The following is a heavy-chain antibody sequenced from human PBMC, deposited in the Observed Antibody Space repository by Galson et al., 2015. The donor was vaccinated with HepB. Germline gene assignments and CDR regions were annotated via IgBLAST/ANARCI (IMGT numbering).Heavy chain of an antibody. D-gene: IGHD3-22*01. Sequence: SVKVSCKASGYTFTGYYMHWVRQAPGQGLEWMGWTNPNSGGTNYAQKFQGGVTMTRDTSISTAYMELSRLRSDDTAVYYCARASLITMIVVVITTFDYWGQGTLVTVSS. CDR1: GYTFTGYY. J-gene: IGHJ4*02. CDR3: ARASLITMIVVVITTFDY. CDR2: TNPNSGGT. V-gene: IGHV1-2*02.